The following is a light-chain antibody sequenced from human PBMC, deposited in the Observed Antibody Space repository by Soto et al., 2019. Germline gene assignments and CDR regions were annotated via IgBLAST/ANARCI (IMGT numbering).Light chain of an antibody. J-gene: IGKJ5*01. CDR1: QSVSNS. V-gene: IGKV3-11*01. Sequence: ENVLTQSPATVSVSDGQRATLSCRASQSVSNSLAWLQQKPGQAPRLLNDDASNKATGIPGRFSGSGSGTVFTLTSSMQAQEDSAVYCCQQRSDRLTFGQGTRVDIK. CDR2: DAS. CDR3: QQRSDRLT.